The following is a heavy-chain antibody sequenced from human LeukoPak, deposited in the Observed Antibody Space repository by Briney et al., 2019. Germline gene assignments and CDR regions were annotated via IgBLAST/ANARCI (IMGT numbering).Heavy chain of an antibody. V-gene: IGHV1-58*01. CDR2: IVVGSGNT. J-gene: IGHJ3*02. CDR3: AAVPNANAWYWDDAFDI. D-gene: IGHD2-8*02. Sequence: GASVKVSCKASGFTLTTSAVQWVRQARGQRLEWIGRIVVGSGNTDHAQKFQGGLTITRDISTSTAYMELSSLTSDDTAVYYCAAVPNANAWYWDDAFDIWGQGTMVTVSS. CDR1: GFTLTTSA.